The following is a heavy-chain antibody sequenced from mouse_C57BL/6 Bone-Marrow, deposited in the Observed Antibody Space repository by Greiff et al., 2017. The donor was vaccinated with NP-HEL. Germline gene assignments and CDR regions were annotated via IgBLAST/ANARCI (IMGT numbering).Heavy chain of an antibody. CDR1: GYTFTSYW. CDR3: ARGYYGRFAY. V-gene: IGHV1-59*01. J-gene: IGHJ3*01. Sequence: QVQLQQPGAELVRPGTSVKLSCKASGYTFTSYWMHWVKQRPGQGLEWIGVIAPSDSYTNYNQKFKGKATLTVDTSSSTTYMQLSSLTSEDSAVYYCARGYYGRFAYWGQGTLVTVSA. CDR2: IAPSDSYT. D-gene: IGHD1-1*01.